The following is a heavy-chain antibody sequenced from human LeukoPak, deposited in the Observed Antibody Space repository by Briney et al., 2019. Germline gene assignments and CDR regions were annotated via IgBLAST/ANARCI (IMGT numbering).Heavy chain of an antibody. CDR2: ISSSSSHI. CDR3: ARGLRGLYAFDI. CDR1: GGSISSYY. V-gene: IGHV3-21*01. Sequence: PSETLSLTCTVSGGSISSYYWSWIRQPPGKGLEWVSCISSSSSHIYYSDSVKGRFTISRDNAKNSLYLQMNSLTAEDTAVYFCARGLRGLYAFDIWGQGTMVTVSS. J-gene: IGHJ3*02. D-gene: IGHD2-2*02.